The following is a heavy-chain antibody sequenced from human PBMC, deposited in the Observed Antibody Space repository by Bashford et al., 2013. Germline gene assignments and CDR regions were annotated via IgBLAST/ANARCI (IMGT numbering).Heavy chain of an antibody. V-gene: IGHV1-3*01. CDR3: ARGPAAFSYYYYYYMDV. CDR1: GYIFTDYA. J-gene: IGHJ6*03. D-gene: IGHD2-2*01. Sequence: ASVKVSCKASGYIFTDYAMHWVRQAPGQRLEWMGWINAGNGNTKYSQKFQGRVTITRDTSASTAYMELSSLRSEDTAVYYCARGPAAFSYYYYYYMDVWGQRDHGHRLL. CDR2: INAGNGNT.